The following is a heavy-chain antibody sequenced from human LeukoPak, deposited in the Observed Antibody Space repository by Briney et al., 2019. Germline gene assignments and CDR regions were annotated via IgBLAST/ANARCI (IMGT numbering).Heavy chain of an antibody. CDR2: ISYDGKVD. CDR3: ARGGQHDYGETFFWKPMDV. Sequence: GRSLRLSCAASGFTFRSYAMHWVRQAPGKGLEWVAFISYDGKVDYYADSVRGRFTVSRDNSKNTLDLQMNSLRPENTAVYFCARGGQHDYGETFFWKPMDVWGQGTTVTVSS. D-gene: IGHD4-17*01. J-gene: IGHJ6*02. V-gene: IGHV3-30*03. CDR1: GFTFRSYA.